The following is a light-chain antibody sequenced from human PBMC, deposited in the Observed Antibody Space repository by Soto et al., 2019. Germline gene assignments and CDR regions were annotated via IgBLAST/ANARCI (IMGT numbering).Light chain of an antibody. CDR1: SSDVGGYNY. J-gene: IGLJ1*01. CDR3: SSYTTSSISSIVYV. V-gene: IGLV2-14*03. CDR2: DVT. Sequence: QSALTQPASVSGSPGQSITISCTGTSSDVGGYNYVSWYQQHPGKAPKLMIYDVTNRPSGVSNRFSGSKSGNTASLTISGLQAEDEADYYCSSYTTSSISSIVYVFGTGTKLTVL.